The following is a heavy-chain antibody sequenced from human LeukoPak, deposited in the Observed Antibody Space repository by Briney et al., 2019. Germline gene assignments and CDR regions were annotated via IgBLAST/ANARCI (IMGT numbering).Heavy chain of an antibody. D-gene: IGHD6-25*01. CDR1: GFTFSSYS. CDR3: ARDRGRYYMDV. J-gene: IGHJ6*03. V-gene: IGHV3-21*01. CDR2: ISSSSSYI. Sequence: GGSLRLSCAASGFTFSSYSMNWVRQAPGKGLEWVSSISSSSSYIYYADSVKGRFTISRDNAKNSLYLQMNSLRAEDTAVYYCARDRGRYYMDVWGKGTTVTISS.